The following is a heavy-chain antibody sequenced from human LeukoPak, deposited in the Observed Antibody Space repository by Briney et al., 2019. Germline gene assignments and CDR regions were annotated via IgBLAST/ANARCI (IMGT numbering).Heavy chain of an antibody. D-gene: IGHD3-22*01. J-gene: IGHJ4*02. CDR2: ISWDGGST. Sequence: GGSLRLSCAASGFTFNSYGMHWVRQAPGKGLEWVSLISWDGGSTYYADSVKGRFTISRDNSKNSLYLQMNSLRAEDTALYYCAKPYYYDSSGLDYWGEGTLVTISS. V-gene: IGHV3-43D*03. CDR3: AKPYYYDSSGLDY. CDR1: GFTFNSYG.